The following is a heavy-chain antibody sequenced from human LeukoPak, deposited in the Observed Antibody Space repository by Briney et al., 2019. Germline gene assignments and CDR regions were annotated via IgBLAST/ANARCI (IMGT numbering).Heavy chain of an antibody. D-gene: IGHD3-9*01. CDR1: GFTFSNYA. J-gene: IGHJ4*02. V-gene: IGHV3-23*01. Sequence: GGSLRLSCTASGFTFSNYAMSWVRQAPGKGLEWVSAISGNGGSTFDADSVKGRFTISRDNSKNTLYLQMNSLRAEDTAIYYCARDVFELYDIYDHWGQGTLVTVSS. CDR3: ARDVFELYDIYDH. CDR2: ISGNGGST.